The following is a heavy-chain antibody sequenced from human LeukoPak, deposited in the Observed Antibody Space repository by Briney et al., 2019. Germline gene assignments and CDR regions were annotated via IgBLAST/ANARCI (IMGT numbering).Heavy chain of an antibody. D-gene: IGHD3-3*01. V-gene: IGHV1-46*01. Sequence: ASVKVSCKASGYTFTSYYMHWVRQASGQGLEWMGIINPSGGSTSYAQKFQGRVTMTRDMSTSTVYMELSSLRSEDTAVYYCARQGITIFGVVREFDYWGQGTLVTVSS. J-gene: IGHJ4*02. CDR3: ARQGITIFGVVREFDY. CDR2: INPSGGST. CDR1: GYTFTSYY.